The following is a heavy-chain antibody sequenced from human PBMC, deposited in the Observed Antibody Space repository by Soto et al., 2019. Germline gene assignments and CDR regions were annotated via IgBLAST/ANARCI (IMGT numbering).Heavy chain of an antibody. CDR2: VYYTGTT. V-gene: IGHV4-39*01. J-gene: IGHJ2*01. CDR1: GGSISRSSYY. Sequence: QLHLQESGPGLVKPPETLSLTCAVSGGSISRSSYYWGWVRQPPGKGLEWIGSVYYTGTTYYNPSLKSRVSISVDTSDHQFSLTVTSVTAADTAVYYCARHPFWYFDLWGRGSLVSVSS. CDR3: ARHPFWYFDL.